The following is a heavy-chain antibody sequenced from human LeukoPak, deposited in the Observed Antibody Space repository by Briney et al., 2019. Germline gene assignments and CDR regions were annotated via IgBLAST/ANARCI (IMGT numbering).Heavy chain of an antibody. V-gene: IGHV4-59*01. CDR3: AREDVTSDDDAFDI. CDR1: GGSISTYY. Sequence: SETLSLTCSVSGGSISTYYWSWIRQPPGKELEWIGYIYYSGSTSYNPSLKGQVTISVDTSKNQFSLKVSSVTAADTGVYYCAREDVTSDDDAFDIWGQGTMVTVSS. J-gene: IGHJ3*02. D-gene: IGHD1-26*01. CDR2: IYYSGST.